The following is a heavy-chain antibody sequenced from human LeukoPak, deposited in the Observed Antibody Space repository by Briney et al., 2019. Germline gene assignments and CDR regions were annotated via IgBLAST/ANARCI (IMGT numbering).Heavy chain of an antibody. CDR3: ARERHYDFGSDHQGAFDI. D-gene: IGHD3-3*01. J-gene: IGHJ3*02. V-gene: IGHV4-59*01. CDR1: GGSISSYY. Sequence: PSETLSLTCTVSGGSISSYYWSWIRQPPGKGVEWSGYIYYSGSTNYNPSLKSRVTISVDTSKNQFSLKLSSVTAADTAVYYCARERHYDFGSDHQGAFDIWGQGTMVTVSS. CDR2: IYYSGST.